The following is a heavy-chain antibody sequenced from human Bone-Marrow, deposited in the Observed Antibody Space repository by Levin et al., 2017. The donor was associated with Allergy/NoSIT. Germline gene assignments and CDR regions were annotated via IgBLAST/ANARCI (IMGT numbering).Heavy chain of an antibody. J-gene: IGHJ5*02. CDR3: ARPYGTTGTTDGDNWFDP. CDR1: GGSISSSSYY. D-gene: IGHD1-7*01. Sequence: SETLSLTCTVSGGSISSSSYYWGWIRQPPGKGLEWIGSIYYSGSTYYNPSLKSRVTISVDTSKNQFSLKLSSVTAADTAVYYCARPYGTTGTTDGDNWFDPWGQGTLVTVSS. V-gene: IGHV4-39*01. CDR2: IYYSGST.